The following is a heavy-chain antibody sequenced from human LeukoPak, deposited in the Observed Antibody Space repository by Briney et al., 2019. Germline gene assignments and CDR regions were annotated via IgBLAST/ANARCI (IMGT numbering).Heavy chain of an antibody. CDR2: INHSGST. CDR3: ARGNLYYFDSSGYYFKFDY. CDR1: GGSFSGYY. J-gene: IGHJ4*02. D-gene: IGHD3-22*01. Sequence: SETLSLTCAVYGGSFSGYYWSWIRQPPGKGLEWIGEINHSGSTNYIPSLKSRVTISVDTTKNQFSLKLSSVTAADTAVYYCARGNLYYFDSSGYYFKFDYWGQGTLVTVSS. V-gene: IGHV4-34*01.